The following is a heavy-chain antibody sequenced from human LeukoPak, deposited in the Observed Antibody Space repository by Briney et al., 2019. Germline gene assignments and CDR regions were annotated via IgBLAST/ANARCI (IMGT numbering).Heavy chain of an antibody. J-gene: IGHJ5*02. V-gene: IGHV3-53*01. D-gene: IGHD3-16*01. Sequence: GGSLRLSCAATYFTVSDNYMNWVRQAPGKGLEWVAVIHSTSTAYYADSVRGRFTISRDNSKHSLYFQMTGLRAEDTAVYYCVGGRRWFDLWGQGTLVIVSS. CDR1: YFTVSDNY. CDR3: VGGRRWFDL. CDR2: IHSTSTA.